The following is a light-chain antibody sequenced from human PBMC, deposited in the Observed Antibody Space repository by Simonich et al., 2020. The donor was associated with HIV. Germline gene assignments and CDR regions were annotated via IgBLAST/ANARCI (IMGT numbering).Light chain of an antibody. J-gene: IGKJ2*01. CDR2: LGS. CDR1: ESLLYSNGYNY. CDR3: MQVLQTPYT. Sequence: DIVMTQSPLALPVTPGEPASISCRCSESLLYSNGYNYLDWYLQKPGQSPQLLIYLGSTRASGVPDRFSGSGSGTDFTLKISRVEAEDVGVYYCMQVLQTPYTFGQGTKLEIK. V-gene: IGKV2-28*01.